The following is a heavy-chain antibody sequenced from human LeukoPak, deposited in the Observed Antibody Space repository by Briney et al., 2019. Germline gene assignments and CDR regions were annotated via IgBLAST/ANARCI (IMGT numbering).Heavy chain of an antibody. CDR3: ARDRNYYDSSGYKHYGPYYYYYYMDV. J-gene: IGHJ6*03. CDR2: VDPEDGET. D-gene: IGHD3-22*01. V-gene: IGHV1-69-2*01. CDR1: GYTFTDYY. Sequence: VKVSCKVSGYTFTDYYMHWVQQAPGKGLEWMGLVDPEDGETIYAEKFQGRVTITADTSTDTAYMELSSLRSEDTAVYYCARDRNYYDSSGYKHYGPYYYYYYMDVWGKGTTVTVSS.